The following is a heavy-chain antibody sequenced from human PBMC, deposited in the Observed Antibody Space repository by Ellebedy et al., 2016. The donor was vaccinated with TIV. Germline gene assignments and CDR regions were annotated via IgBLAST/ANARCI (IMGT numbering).Heavy chain of an antibody. Sequence: GESLKISCKGSGYSFTSYWIGWVRQMPGKGLEWMGIIYPGDSDTRDSPSFQGQVTTTAAKSISTAYLQWSSLRASDAAMYYCATQSGDNSDYDFWGQGTLVKVSP. CDR2: IYPGDSDT. D-gene: IGHD3-22*01. J-gene: IGHJ4*02. CDR1: GYSFTSYW. CDR3: ATQSGDNSDYDF. V-gene: IGHV5-51*01.